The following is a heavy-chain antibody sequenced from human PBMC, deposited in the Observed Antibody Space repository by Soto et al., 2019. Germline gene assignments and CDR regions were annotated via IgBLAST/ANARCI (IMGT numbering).Heavy chain of an antibody. J-gene: IGHJ5*02. V-gene: IGHV3-48*04. Sequence: PGGSLRLSCAASGITFTSHAMNWVRQAPGKGLEWVSDISSSGSTIYYADSVKGRFTISRDNAKNSLYLQMNSLRAEDTAVYYCAREENYGSYSAPWGQGTLVTVSS. CDR2: ISSSGSTI. CDR1: GITFTSHA. D-gene: IGHD3-10*01. CDR3: AREENYGSYSAP.